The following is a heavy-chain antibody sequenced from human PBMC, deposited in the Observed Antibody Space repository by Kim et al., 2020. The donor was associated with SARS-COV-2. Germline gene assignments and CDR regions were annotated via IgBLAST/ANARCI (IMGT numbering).Heavy chain of an antibody. V-gene: IGHV1-18*01. J-gene: IGHJ6*02. CDR2: NT. Sequence: NTNSAQRLQGRVTMTTDTSTSTAYMGLRSLRSDDTAVYYCARDSLYGMDVWGQGTTVTVSS. CDR3: ARDSLYGMDV.